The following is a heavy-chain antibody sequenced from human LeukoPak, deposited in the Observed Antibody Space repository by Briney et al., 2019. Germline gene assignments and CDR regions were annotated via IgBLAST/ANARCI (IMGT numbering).Heavy chain of an antibody. J-gene: IGHJ4*02. Sequence: SETLSLTCTVSGGSISSSYYYWGWIRQPPGKGLEWIGSIYYSGSTYYNPSLKSRVTISVDTSKNQFSLKLRSVTAADTAVYCCARHFGTWGQGTLVTVSS. V-gene: IGHV4-39*01. CDR3: ARHFGT. D-gene: IGHD3/OR15-3a*01. CDR2: IYYSGST. CDR1: GGSISSSYYY.